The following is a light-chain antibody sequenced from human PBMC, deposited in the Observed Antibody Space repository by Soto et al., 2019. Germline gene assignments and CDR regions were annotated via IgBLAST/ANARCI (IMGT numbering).Light chain of an antibody. CDR3: SSYTSSSTLDV. V-gene: IGLV2-14*01. CDR1: SSDVGGYNY. J-gene: IGLJ1*01. Sequence: QSALTQPASVSGSPGQSITISCTGTSSDVGGYNYVSWYQQHPGKAPKLMIYEVSNRPSGVSNRFSGSKSGNTASLTISGLQAEDEADYYCSSYTSSSTLDVVGTGTKVT. CDR2: EVS.